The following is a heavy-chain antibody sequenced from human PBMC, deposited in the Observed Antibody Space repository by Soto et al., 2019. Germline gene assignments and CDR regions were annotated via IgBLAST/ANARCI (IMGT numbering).Heavy chain of an antibody. CDR1: GGSISSSSYY. J-gene: IGHJ5*02. Sequence: SETLSLTCTVSGGSISSSSYYWGWIRQPPGKGLEWIGSIYYSGSTYYNPSLKSRVTISADTSKNQFSVKLSSVIAADTAVYYCARHKDVVVAVAANTNWFDPWGQGTLVTVSS. CDR2: IYYSGST. CDR3: ARHKDVVVAVAANTNWFDP. V-gene: IGHV4-39*01. D-gene: IGHD2-15*01.